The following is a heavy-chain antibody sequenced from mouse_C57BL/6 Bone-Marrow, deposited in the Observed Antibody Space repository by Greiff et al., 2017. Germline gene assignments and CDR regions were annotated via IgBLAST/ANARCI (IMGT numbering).Heavy chain of an antibody. V-gene: IGHV1-78*01. Sequence: VQLQQSEPELVKPGASVKISCKGSGYTFTDHYIHWMKQRPEQGLEWIGYIYPKDGSTKYNEKFKGKATLTADKSSSTAYMQLNSLTSEDSAVYFCARWDYYGLYYAMDYWGQGTSVTVSS. D-gene: IGHD1-1*01. CDR2: IYPKDGST. J-gene: IGHJ4*01. CDR3: ARWDYYGLYYAMDY. CDR1: GYTFTDHY.